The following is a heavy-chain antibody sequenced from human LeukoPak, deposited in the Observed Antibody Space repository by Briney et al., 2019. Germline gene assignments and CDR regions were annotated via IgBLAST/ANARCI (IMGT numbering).Heavy chain of an antibody. D-gene: IGHD3-16*02. CDR1: GYSFTSYW. CDR2: IYPGDSDT. CDR3: ARTYVWGSYRPYYFDY. V-gene: IGHV5-51*01. Sequence: GGSLQISCKGSGYSFTSYWIGWVRPMPGKGLEWMGSIYPGDSDTRYSPSFQGQVTISADKSISTAYLQWSSLKASDTAMYYCARTYVWGSYRPYYFDYWGQGTLVTVSS. J-gene: IGHJ4*02.